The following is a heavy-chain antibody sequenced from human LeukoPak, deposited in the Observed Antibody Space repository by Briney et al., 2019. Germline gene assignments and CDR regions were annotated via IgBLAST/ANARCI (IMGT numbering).Heavy chain of an antibody. J-gene: IGHJ4*02. Sequence: GGSLRLSYAASELTSSTSWMSWVRQAPGKGLEWVAQTKQDGSEKYYVDSVKGRFTTSRDKNSLFLQMNSVRAEDTAVYYCANPWEPVDYWGQGTLVTVSS. CDR2: TKQDGSEK. V-gene: IGHV3-7*03. CDR1: ELTSSTSW. CDR3: ANPWEPVDY. D-gene: IGHD1-14*01.